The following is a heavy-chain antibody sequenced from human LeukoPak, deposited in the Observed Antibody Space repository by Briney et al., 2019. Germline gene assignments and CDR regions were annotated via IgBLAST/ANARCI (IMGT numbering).Heavy chain of an antibody. V-gene: IGHV3-48*01. CDR2: ISSSSSTI. CDR1: GFTFSSYS. CDR3: ARVFRTTWDY. J-gene: IGHJ4*02. D-gene: IGHD1-7*01. Sequence: GGSLRLSCAASGFTFSSYSMNWVRQAPGKGLEWVSYISSSSSTIYYADSVKGRFNISRDNAKDSLFLQMNSLRAEDTAVYYCARVFRTTWDYWGQGTLVTVSS.